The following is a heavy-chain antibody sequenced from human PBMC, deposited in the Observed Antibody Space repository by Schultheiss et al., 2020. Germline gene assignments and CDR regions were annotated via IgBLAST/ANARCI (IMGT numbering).Heavy chain of an antibody. Sequence: GGSLRLSCAASGFPFSRYAMHWVRQAPGKGLEWVAVISYDGSNKYYADSVKGRFTISRDNSKNTLYLQMNSLRAEDTAVYYCARVPDYGEDYWGQGTLVIVSS. D-gene: IGHD4-17*01. V-gene: IGHV3-30*04. CDR3: ARVPDYGEDY. J-gene: IGHJ4*02. CDR2: ISYDGSNK. CDR1: GFPFSRYA.